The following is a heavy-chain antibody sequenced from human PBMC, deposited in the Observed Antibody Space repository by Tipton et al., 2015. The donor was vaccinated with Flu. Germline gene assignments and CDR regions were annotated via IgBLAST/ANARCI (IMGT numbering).Heavy chain of an antibody. J-gene: IGHJ3*01. CDR1: GGSISSGGYY. CDR3: ARAPCWETSPTYAFDV. V-gene: IGHV4-31*03. D-gene: IGHD1-26*01. CDR2: IYYSGST. Sequence: TLSLTCTVSGGSISSGGYYWSWIRQHPGKGLEWIGYIYYSGSTYYNPSLKSRVTISVDTSKTQFSLKLSAVTAADTAVYYCARAPCWETSPTYAFDVWGLETTVTVSS.